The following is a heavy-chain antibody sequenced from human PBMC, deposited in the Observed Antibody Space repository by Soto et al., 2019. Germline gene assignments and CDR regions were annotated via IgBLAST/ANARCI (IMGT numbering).Heavy chain of an antibody. CDR1: GGSFSSSY. Sequence: SETLSLTCIVSGGSFSSSYWNWIRQPPGKGLGWIGYIYYSGSTNYNPSLQSRVTISVDTSMKQFSLKLSSVTAADTAVYYCARDSSSGSLDVFDIWGQGTLVTVSS. CDR2: IYYSGST. CDR3: ARDSSSGSLDVFDI. V-gene: IGHV4-59*01. D-gene: IGHD3-10*01. J-gene: IGHJ3*02.